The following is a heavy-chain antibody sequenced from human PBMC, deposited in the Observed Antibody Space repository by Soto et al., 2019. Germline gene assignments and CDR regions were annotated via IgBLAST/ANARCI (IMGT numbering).Heavy chain of an antibody. CDR3: AKSNDFWSGRGDKSFDI. CDR1: GFTFSSYA. V-gene: IGHV3-23*01. J-gene: IGHJ3*02. CDR2: ISGSGGSSNT. Sequence: GGSLRLSCAASGFTFSSYAMSWVRQAPGKGLEWVSAISGSGGSSNTYYADTVQGRFTISRDNSKNTLYLQMNSLRAEDTAVYYCAKSNDFWSGRGDKSFDIWGQGTMVTVSS. D-gene: IGHD3-3*01.